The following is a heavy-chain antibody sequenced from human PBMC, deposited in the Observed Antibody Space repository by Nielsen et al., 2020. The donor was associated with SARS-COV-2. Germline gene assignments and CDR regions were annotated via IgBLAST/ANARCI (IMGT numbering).Heavy chain of an antibody. D-gene: IGHD6-19*01. CDR2: IYSGGST. Sequence: GESLKISCAASGFTVSSNYMSWVRQAPGKGLEWVSVIYSGGSTYYADSVKGRFTISRDNSKNTLYLQMNSLRAEDTAVYYCASMPGRSSGWPPTYYYYYGMDVWGQGTTVTVSS. CDR3: ASMPGRSSGWPPTYYYYYGMDV. CDR1: GFTVSSNY. V-gene: IGHV3-53*01. J-gene: IGHJ6*02.